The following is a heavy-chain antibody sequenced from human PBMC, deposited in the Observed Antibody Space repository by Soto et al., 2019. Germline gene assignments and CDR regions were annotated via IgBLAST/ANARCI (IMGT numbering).Heavy chain of an antibody. D-gene: IGHD3-9*01. CDR2: ISGSGGST. J-gene: IGHJ5*02. V-gene: IGHV3-23*01. CDR1: GFTFSSYG. Sequence: GGSLRLSCAASGFTFSSYGMNWVRQAPGKGLEWVSAISGSGGSTYYADSVKGRFTISRDNSKNTLYLQMNSLRAEDTAVYYCARDGPDILTGYYDLGWFDPWGQGTLVTVSS. CDR3: ARDGPDILTGYYDLGWFDP.